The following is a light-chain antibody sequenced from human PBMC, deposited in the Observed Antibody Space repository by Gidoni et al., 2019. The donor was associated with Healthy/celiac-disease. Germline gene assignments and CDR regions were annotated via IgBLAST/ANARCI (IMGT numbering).Light chain of an antibody. CDR3: QQYNIYSYT. V-gene: IGKV1-5*01. Sequence: DIQMTQSPATLSATVGDRVTFTCRASQSISSWLAWYQQKPGKAPQLLIYDDSSLESGVPSRFSGSGSGTEFTLTISSLQPDDFATYYCQQYNIYSYTFGQXTKLEIK. J-gene: IGKJ2*01. CDR1: QSISSW. CDR2: DDS.